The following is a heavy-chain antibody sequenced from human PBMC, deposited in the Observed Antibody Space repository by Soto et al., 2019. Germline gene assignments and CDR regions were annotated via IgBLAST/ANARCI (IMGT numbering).Heavy chain of an antibody. CDR3: AKGGMTTVTLFHY. J-gene: IGHJ4*01. CDR2: ISASGGNT. Sequence: GGSRRRSGSPSGCTLSSSLMSCFPQAQGKGLECVSSISASGGNTYSADSVKGRFTISRDSSKNTLFLQMDSLRAEDTAVYYCAKGGMTTVTLFHYWGAGTLLTL. CDR1: GCTLSSSL. D-gene: IGHD4-17*01. V-gene: IGHV3-23*01.